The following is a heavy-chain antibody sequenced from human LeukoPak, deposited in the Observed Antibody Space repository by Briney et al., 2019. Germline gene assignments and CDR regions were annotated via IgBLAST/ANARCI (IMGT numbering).Heavy chain of an antibody. CDR2: INHSGST. V-gene: IGHV4-34*01. Sequence: SETLSLTCAVYGGSFSGYYWSWIRQPPGKGLEWIGEINHSGSTNYNPSLKSRVTISVDTSKNQFSLKLSSVTAADTAVYYCAGLVVVAARGPSDFDYWGQGTLVTVSS. D-gene: IGHD2-15*01. J-gene: IGHJ4*02. CDR3: AGLVVVAARGPSDFDY. CDR1: GGSFSGYY.